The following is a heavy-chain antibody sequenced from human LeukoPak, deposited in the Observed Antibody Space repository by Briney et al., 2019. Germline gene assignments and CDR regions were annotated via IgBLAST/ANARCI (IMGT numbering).Heavy chain of an antibody. J-gene: IGHJ4*02. CDR1: GYSISSGYY. V-gene: IGHV4-38-2*01. CDR2: IYHSGST. CDR3: ARHFVDRGDYFDS. D-gene: IGHD3-3*02. Sequence: PSETLSLTCAVSGYSISSGYYWGWIRPPPGKGLEWIGIIYHSGSTYYNPSLKSRVTISVDTSKNQFSLKLSSVTAADTAVYYCARHFVDRGDYFDSWGQGMLVTVSS.